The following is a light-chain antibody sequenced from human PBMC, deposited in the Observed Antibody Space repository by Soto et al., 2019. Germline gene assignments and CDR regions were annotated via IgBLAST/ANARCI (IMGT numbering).Light chain of an antibody. CDR1: SSDVGGYNY. CDR2: GVT. V-gene: IGLV2-14*03. J-gene: IGLJ1*01. Sequence: QSVLTQPASVSGSPGQSITISCTGTSSDVGGYNYVSWHQQHPGKAPKLIIYGVTNRPSGVSNRFSASKSGNTASLAISGLQAEDEADYYCSSYTTSSTYVFGTGTKVTVL. CDR3: SSYTTSSTYV.